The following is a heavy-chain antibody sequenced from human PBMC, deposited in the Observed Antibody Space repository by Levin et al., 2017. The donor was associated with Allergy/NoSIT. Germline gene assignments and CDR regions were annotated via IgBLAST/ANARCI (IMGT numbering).Heavy chain of an antibody. V-gene: IGHV3-23*01. Sequence: PGVSLRLSCAASGFTFSNYGVSWVRQAPGKGLEWVSAISASAGSTYYADSVKGRFTISRDNSKNTLYLQMNSLRAEDTAVYYCAKDLRDRSGWSYYFDYWGQGTLVTVSS. D-gene: IGHD6-19*01. CDR3: AKDLRDRSGWSYYFDY. J-gene: IGHJ4*02. CDR1: GFTFSNYG. CDR2: ISASAGST.